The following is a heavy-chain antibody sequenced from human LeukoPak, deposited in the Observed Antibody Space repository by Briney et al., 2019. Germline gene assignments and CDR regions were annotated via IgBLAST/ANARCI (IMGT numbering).Heavy chain of an antibody. J-gene: IGHJ5*02. V-gene: IGHV1-2*02. D-gene: IGHD2-2*01. CDR3: AIAPYCSSTSCPNWFDP. Sequence: ASVKVSCKASGYTFTGYYMHWVRQAPGQGLEWMGWINPNSGGTNYAQKFQGRVTTTRDTSISTAYMELSRLRSDDTAVYYCAIAPYCSSTSCPNWFDPWGQGTLVTVSS. CDR2: INPNSGGT. CDR1: GYTFTGYY.